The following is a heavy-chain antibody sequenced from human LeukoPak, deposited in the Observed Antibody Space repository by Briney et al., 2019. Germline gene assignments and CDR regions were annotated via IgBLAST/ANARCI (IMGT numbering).Heavy chain of an antibody. CDR1: GGSISSYY. Sequence: PSETLSLTCTVSGGSISSYYWSWIRQPPGKGLEWIGYIYYSGSTNYNPSLKSRVTISVDTSKNQFSLKLSSVTAADTAVYYCARANDYSNYGFAFDIWGQGTMVTVSS. CDR2: IYYSGST. D-gene: IGHD4-11*01. V-gene: IGHV4-59*01. J-gene: IGHJ3*02. CDR3: ARANDYSNYGFAFDI.